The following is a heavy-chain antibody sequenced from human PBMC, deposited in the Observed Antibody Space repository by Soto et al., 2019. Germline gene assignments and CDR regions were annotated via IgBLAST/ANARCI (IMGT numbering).Heavy chain of an antibody. J-gene: IGHJ1*01. CDR1: GGSISSGGYY. CDR2: IYYSGST. CDR3: ASGEPYGSGSYSEPNAEH. Sequence: QVQLQESGPGLVKPSQTLSLTCTVSGGSISSGGYYWSWIRQHQGKGLEWIGSIYYSGSTYYNPSLKSRVTISVDTSKNQFSLKLSSVTAADTAVYYCASGEPYGSGSYSEPNAEHWGQGTLVTVSS. D-gene: IGHD3-10*01. V-gene: IGHV4-31*03.